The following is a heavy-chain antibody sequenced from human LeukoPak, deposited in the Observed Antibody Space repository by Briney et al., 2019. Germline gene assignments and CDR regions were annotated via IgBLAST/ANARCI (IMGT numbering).Heavy chain of an antibody. J-gene: IGHJ4*02. D-gene: IGHD2-15*01. CDR3: ARAGVAATRRYFDY. Sequence: SQTLSLTCAVSGGSISSGGYSWSWIRQPPGKGLEWIGYIYHSGSTYYNPSLKSRVTISVDRSKNQFSLKLSSVTAADTAVYYCARAGVAATRRYFDYWGQGTLVTVSS. CDR1: GGSISSGGYS. CDR2: IYHSGST. V-gene: IGHV4-30-2*01.